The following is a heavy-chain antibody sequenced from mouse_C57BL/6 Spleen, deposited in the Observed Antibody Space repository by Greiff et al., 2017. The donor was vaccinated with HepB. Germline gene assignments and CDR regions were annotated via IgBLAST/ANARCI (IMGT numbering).Heavy chain of an antibody. CDR2: IDLNSGGT. CDR1: GYTFTSYW. Sequence: QVQLQQPGAELVKPGASVKLSCKASGYTFTSYWMHWVKQRPGRGLEWIGRIDLNSGGTKYNEKFKSKATLTVDKPSSTAYMQLSSLTSEDSAVYYCARGYDGYYVLFAYWGQGTLVTVSA. CDR3: ARGYDGYYVLFAY. J-gene: IGHJ3*01. V-gene: IGHV1-72*01. D-gene: IGHD2-3*01.